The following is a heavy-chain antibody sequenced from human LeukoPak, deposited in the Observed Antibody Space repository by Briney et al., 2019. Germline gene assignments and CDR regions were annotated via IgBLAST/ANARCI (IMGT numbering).Heavy chain of an antibody. CDR1: GFTFRDYT. J-gene: IGHJ4*02. V-gene: IGHV3-21*01. CDR2: ISKGGSYM. Sequence: GGSLRLSCAASGFTFRDYTMNWVRQTPGEGLEWVSAISKGGSYMTYADSVKGRFTVSRDNAKNSLFLQMNNLRVEDTAVYFCAREVLIVVEPAANTIDYWGQGTRVTVSS. CDR3: AREVLIVVEPAANTIDY. D-gene: IGHD2-2*01.